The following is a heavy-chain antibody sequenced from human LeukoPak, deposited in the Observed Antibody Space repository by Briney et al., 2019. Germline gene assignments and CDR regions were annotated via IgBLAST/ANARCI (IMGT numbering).Heavy chain of an antibody. D-gene: IGHD6-6*01. V-gene: IGHV1-46*01. CDR2: INPSGGST. CDR1: GYTFTSYY. J-gene: IGHJ6*03. CDR3: ARIEKGYSSSSDSPYYYYMDV. Sequence: GASVKVSCKASGYTFTSYYMHWVRQAPGQGLEWMGIINPSGGSTSYAQKFQGRVTMTRDTSTSTVYMELSSLRSDDTAVYYCARIEKGYSSSSDSPYYYYMDVWGKGTTVTVSS.